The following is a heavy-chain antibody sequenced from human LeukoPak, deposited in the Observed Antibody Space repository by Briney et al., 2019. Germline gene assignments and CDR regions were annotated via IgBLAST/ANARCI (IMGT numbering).Heavy chain of an antibody. V-gene: IGHV3-23*01. Sequence: GGSLRLSCEASGLSLNRYVVGWVRQAPGKGLEWVSTISASGGTTYYTDSVQGRFTISRDNSKNTLYLQMNSLRAEDTALYYCATLYGDYNWYFDLWGRGTLVNVSS. CDR2: ISASGGTT. CDR1: GLSLNRYV. J-gene: IGHJ2*01. D-gene: IGHD4-17*01. CDR3: ATLYGDYNWYFDL.